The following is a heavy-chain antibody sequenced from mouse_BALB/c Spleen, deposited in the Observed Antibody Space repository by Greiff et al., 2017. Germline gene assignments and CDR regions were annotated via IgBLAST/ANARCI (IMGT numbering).Heavy chain of an antibody. CDR3: ARSDYGSSYGFAY. V-gene: IGHV5-17*02. CDR1: GFTFSSFG. D-gene: IGHD1-1*01. CDR2: ISSGSSTI. Sequence: EVQLVESGGGLVQPGGSRKLSCAASGFTFSSFGMHWVRQAPEKGLEWVAYISSGSSTIYYADTVKGRFTISRDNPKNTLFLQMTSLRSEDTAMYYCARSDYGSSYGFAYWGQGTLVTVSA. J-gene: IGHJ3*01.